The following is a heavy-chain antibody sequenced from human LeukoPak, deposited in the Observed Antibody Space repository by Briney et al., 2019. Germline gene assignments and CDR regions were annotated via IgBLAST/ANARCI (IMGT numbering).Heavy chain of an antibody. D-gene: IGHD3-10*01. CDR3: ARAVVLLWGKGDAFDI. Sequence: SETLSLTCTVSGGSISSSSYYWGWIRQPPGKGLEWIGSIYYSGSTYYNPSLKSRVTISVDTSKNQFSLKLSSVTAADTAVYYCARAVVLLWGKGDAFDIWGQGTMVTVSS. V-gene: IGHV4-39*01. CDR1: GGSISSSSYY. J-gene: IGHJ3*02. CDR2: IYYSGST.